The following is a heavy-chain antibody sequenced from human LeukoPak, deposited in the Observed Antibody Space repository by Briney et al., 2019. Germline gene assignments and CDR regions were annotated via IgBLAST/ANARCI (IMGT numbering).Heavy chain of an antibody. V-gene: IGHV5-51*01. CDR2: IYPGDSAT. D-gene: IGHD6-19*01. CDR1: GYSFTSYW. Sequence: GESLKISLKGSGYSFTSYWIGWVRQMPGKGLEWMGIIYPGDSATRYSPSFQGQVTISADKSISTAYLQWSSLKASDTAMYYCARHIAVAVPPFDYWGEATIVAVSS. J-gene: IGHJ4*02. CDR3: ARHIAVAVPPFDY.